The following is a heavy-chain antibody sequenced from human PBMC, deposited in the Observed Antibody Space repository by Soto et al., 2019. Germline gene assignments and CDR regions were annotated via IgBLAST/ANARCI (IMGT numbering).Heavy chain of an antibody. V-gene: IGHV4-59*01. D-gene: IGHD3-16*02. J-gene: IGHJ5*02. CDR3: ARSRYRSNGFDP. CDR2: IYYSGST. Sequence: SETLSLTCTVSGGSISNYYWSWIRQPPGKGLKWIGYIYYSGSTNYNPSLKSRVTISVDTSKNQFSLKLSSVTAADTAVYYCARSRYRSNGFDPWGQGNLLTISS. CDR1: GGSISNYY.